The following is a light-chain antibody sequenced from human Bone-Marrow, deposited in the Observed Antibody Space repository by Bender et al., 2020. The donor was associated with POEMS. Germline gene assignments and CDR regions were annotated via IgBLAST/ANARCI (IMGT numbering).Light chain of an antibody. CDR3: CSFAGSSTLYV. J-gene: IGLJ1*01. CDR1: SSVVGNFND. V-gene: IGLV2-23*02. Sequence: QSALTQPASVSGSPGQSITISCTGSSSVVGNFNDVSWYQQHPGKAPKLILYEVNKRPSGVSDRFSGSKSGNTASLTISGLQAEDEADYYCCSFAGSSTLYVFGTGTKVTVL. CDR2: EVN.